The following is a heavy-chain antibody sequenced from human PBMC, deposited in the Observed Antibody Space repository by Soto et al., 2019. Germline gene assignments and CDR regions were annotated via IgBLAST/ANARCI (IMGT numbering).Heavy chain of an antibody. CDR1: GGSFSGYY. J-gene: IGHJ6*02. CDR3: ARGPPSYYDFWSGYYTHRYYYGMDV. CDR2: INHSGST. D-gene: IGHD3-3*01. V-gene: IGHV4-34*01. Sequence: SETLSLTCAVYGGSFSGYYWSWIRQPPGKGLEWIGEINHSGSTNYNPSLKSRVTISVDTSKNQFSLKLSSVTAADTAVYYCARGPPSYYDFWSGYYTHRYYYGMDVWGQGTTVTVSS.